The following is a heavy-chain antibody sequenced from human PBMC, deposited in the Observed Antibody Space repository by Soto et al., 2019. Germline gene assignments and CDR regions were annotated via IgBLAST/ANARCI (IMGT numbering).Heavy chain of an antibody. D-gene: IGHD5-12*01. Sequence: SETLSLTCTVSGGSISSSSYYWGWIRQPPGKGLEWIGSIYYSGSTYYNPSLKSRVTISVDTSKNQFSLKLSSVTAAATAVYYCARDFSATRGAFDIWGQGTMVTVSS. J-gene: IGHJ3*02. V-gene: IGHV4-39*02. CDR3: ARDFSATRGAFDI. CDR2: IYYSGST. CDR1: GGSISSSSYY.